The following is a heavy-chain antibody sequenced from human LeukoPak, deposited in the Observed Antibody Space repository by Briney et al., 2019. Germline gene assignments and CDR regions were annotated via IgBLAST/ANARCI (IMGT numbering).Heavy chain of an antibody. Sequence: SETLSLTCTVPGGPIRSYYWSWMRQPPGKGLEWIGNIHYSESTNFNPPLKSRVAIAVDTSKNQFSLSMRSVTAADTAVYYCARVSAAGMEFHYGMDVWGQGATVFVSS. CDR3: ARVSAAGMEFHYGMDV. D-gene: IGHD6-13*01. CDR2: IHYSEST. J-gene: IGHJ6*02. V-gene: IGHV4-59*01. CDR1: GGPIRSYY.